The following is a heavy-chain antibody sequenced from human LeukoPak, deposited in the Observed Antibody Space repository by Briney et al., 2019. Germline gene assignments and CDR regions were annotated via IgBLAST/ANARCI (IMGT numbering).Heavy chain of an antibody. V-gene: IGHV3-48*03. CDR1: GFTFSSYE. CDR2: ISSSGSTI. Sequence: QPGGSLRLSCAASGFTFSSYEMNWVRQAPGKGLEWVSYISSSGSTIYYADSVEGRFTISRDNAKNSLYLQMNSLRAEDTAVYYCAREGYVVTAINYYYYGMDVWGQGTTVTVSS. D-gene: IGHD2-21*02. J-gene: IGHJ6*02. CDR3: AREGYVVTAINYYYYGMDV.